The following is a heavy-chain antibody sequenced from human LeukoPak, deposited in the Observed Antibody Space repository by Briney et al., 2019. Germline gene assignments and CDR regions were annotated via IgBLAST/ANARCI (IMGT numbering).Heavy chain of an antibody. Sequence: GGSLRLSCAASGFTFSSYEMNWVRQAPGQGLEWVSYISSSGSTIYYADSVKGRFTISRDNAKNSLYLQMNSLRAEDTAVYYCARDVGGGEIVVVPAANWFDPWGQGTLVTVSS. V-gene: IGHV3-48*03. D-gene: IGHD2-2*01. CDR3: ARDVGGGEIVVVPAANWFDP. CDR2: ISSSGSTI. J-gene: IGHJ5*02. CDR1: GFTFSSYE.